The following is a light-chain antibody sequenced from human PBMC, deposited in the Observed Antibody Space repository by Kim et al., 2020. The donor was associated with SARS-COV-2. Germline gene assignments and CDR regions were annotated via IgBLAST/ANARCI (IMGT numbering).Light chain of an antibody. Sequence: SYELTQPPSVSVSPGQTASITCSGDKLGDKYACWYQQKPGQSPVLVIYQDSKRPSGIPERFSGSNSGITATLTISGTQAMDEADYYCQAWDNSIVVFGGG. J-gene: IGLJ2*01. CDR3: QAWDNSIVV. CDR2: QDS. V-gene: IGLV3-1*01. CDR1: KLGDKY.